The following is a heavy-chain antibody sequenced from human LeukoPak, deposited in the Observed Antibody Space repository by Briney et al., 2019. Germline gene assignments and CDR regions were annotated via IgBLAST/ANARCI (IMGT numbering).Heavy chain of an antibody. V-gene: IGHV3-64*04. D-gene: IGHD2-2*01. Sequence: GGSLRLSCSASGFTFSSSGMHWVRQAPGKGLEYVSAIGSNGGSTYYADSVKGRFTISRDNAKNSLSLQMNSLRAEDTAVYYCARDFGRTSDWQPRLYYGMDVWGQGTTVTVSS. CDR1: GFTFSSSG. J-gene: IGHJ6*02. CDR2: IGSNGGST. CDR3: ARDFGRTSDWQPRLYYGMDV.